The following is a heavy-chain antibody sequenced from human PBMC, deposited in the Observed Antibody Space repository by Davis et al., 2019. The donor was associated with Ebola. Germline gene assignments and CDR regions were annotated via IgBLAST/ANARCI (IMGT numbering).Heavy chain of an antibody. CDR3: ARVAYYYDSSGYNRGAFDI. CDR2: IYYSGST. Sequence: MPGGSLRLSCTVSGGSISSHYWSWIRQPPGKGLEWIGYIYYSGSTNYNPSLKSRVTISVDTSKNQFSLKLSSVTAADTAVYYCARVAYYYDSSGYNRGAFDIWGQGTMVTVSS. D-gene: IGHD3-22*01. CDR1: GGSISSHY. V-gene: IGHV4-59*11. J-gene: IGHJ3*02.